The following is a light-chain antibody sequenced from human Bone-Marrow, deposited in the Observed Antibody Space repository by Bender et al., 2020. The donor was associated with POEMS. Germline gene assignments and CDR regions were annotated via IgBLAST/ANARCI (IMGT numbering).Light chain of an antibody. V-gene: IGLV2-23*02. J-gene: IGLJ2*01. CDR1: SSDVGSYDL. CDR3: CSYARGYSVV. Sequence: HSALTQTASVSGSPGQSITISCAGTSSDVGSYDLVSWYQQNPGKAPKLIIYEVSKRPSGVSDRFAASKSGNTASLTISGLRAEDEADYYCCSYARGYSVVFGGGTKLTVL. CDR2: EVS.